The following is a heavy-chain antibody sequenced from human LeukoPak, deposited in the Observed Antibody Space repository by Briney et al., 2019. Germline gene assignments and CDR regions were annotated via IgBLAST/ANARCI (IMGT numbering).Heavy chain of an antibody. CDR3: ARLAVAGEFDY. Sequence: ASVKVSCKASGYTFTSYGISWVRQAPGQRLEWMGWINAGNGNTKYSQKLQGRVTITRDTSASTAYMELSSLRSEDTAVYYCARLAVAGEFDYWGQGTLVTVSS. D-gene: IGHD6-19*01. CDR1: GYTFTSYG. J-gene: IGHJ4*02. CDR2: INAGNGNT. V-gene: IGHV1-3*01.